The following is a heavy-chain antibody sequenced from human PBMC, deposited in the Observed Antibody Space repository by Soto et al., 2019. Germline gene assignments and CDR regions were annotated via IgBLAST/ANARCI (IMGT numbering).Heavy chain of an antibody. V-gene: IGHV4-59*08. J-gene: IGHJ5*02. CDR1: GGSISSYY. CDR2: IYYSGST. Sequence: SETLSLTCTVSGGSISSYYWSWIRQPPGKGLEWIGYIYYSGSTNYNPSLKSRVTISVDTSKNQFSLKLSSVTAADTAVYYCARKDCSGGSCYFGVLTWFDPWGQGTLVTVSS. D-gene: IGHD2-15*01. CDR3: ARKDCSGGSCYFGVLTWFDP.